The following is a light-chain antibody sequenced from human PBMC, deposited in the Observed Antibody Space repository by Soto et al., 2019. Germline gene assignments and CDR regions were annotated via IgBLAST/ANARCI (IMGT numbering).Light chain of an antibody. CDR1: QSISSY. CDR2: GAT. J-gene: IGKJ1*01. CDR3: QQSFSGRSWT. Sequence: DIQMTQSPSSLSASIGDRVTITCRASQSISSYLNWYQQKPGKAPRLLIYGATNLQSGVPSRFSGSGSRTDFTLTISSLQPEDFATYFCQQSFSGRSWTFGQGTKVEIK. V-gene: IGKV1-39*01.